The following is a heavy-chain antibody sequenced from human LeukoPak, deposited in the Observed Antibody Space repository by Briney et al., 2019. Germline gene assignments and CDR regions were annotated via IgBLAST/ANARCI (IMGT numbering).Heavy chain of an antibody. V-gene: IGHV3-30*01. D-gene: IGHD3-16*01. J-gene: IGHJ4*02. CDR1: GFTFSSYA. Sequence: GGSLRLSCAASGFTFSSYAMSWVRQAPGKGLEWVAVISYDGSNKYYADSVKGRFTISRDNSKNTLYLQMNSLRAEDTAVYYCASDWGYWGQGTLVTVSS. CDR2: ISYDGSNK. CDR3: ASDWGY.